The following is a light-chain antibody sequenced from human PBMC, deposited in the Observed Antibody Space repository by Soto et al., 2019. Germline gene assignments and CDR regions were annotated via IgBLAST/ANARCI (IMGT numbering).Light chain of an antibody. Sequence: QSVLTQPASVSGSPGQSITISCTGTSSDVGHYNYVSWYQQHPGKGPKLLIYEVNNRPSGVSNRFSGSKSGNTASLTISGLQAEDEAEYHGRSYTITCTLPVFGPGTTLTVL. CDR2: EVN. J-gene: IGLJ1*01. CDR3: RSYTITCTLPV. V-gene: IGLV2-14*01. CDR1: SSDVGHYNY.